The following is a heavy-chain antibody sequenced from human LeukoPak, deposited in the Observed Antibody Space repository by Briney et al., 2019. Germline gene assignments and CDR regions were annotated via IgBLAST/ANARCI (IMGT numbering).Heavy chain of an antibody. CDR2: IYYSGST. V-gene: IGHV4-59*01. CDR3: VRVLEYSSSSGYYYMDV. D-gene: IGHD6-6*01. CDR1: GGSLSSYY. J-gene: IGHJ6*03. Sequence: SETLSLTCTVSGGSLSSYYWSWIRQPPGKGMEWIGYIYYSGSTNYNPSLKSRVTISVDTSKNQFSLKLSSVTAADTAVYYCVRVLEYSSSSGYYYMDVWGKGTTVTVSS.